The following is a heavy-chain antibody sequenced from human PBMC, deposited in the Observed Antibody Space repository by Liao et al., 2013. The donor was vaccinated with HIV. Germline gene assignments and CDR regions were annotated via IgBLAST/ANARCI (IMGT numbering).Heavy chain of an antibody. V-gene: IGHV4-30-2*01. CDR2: IYHSGST. CDR1: GGSISSGGYS. CDR3: ASLNVDTAMVGFDY. D-gene: IGHD5-18*01. J-gene: IGHJ4*02. Sequence: QLQLQESGSGLVKPSQTLSLTCAVSGGSISSGGYSWSWIRQPPGKGLEWIGYIYHSGSTYYNPSLKSRVTISVDRSKNQFSLKLSSVTAADTAVYYCASLNVDTAMVGFDYWGQGTLVTVSS.